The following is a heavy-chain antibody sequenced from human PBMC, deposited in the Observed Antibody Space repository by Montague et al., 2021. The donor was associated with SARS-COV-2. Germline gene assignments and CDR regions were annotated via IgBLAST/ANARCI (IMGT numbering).Heavy chain of an antibody. CDR3: ARDRSSDYYDSSGYFDY. Sequence: SLRLSCAASGFTFSSYSMNWVHQAPGKGLEWVSSISSSSSYIYYADSVKGRSTISRDNAKNSLYLQMNSLRAEDTAVYYCARDRSSDYYDSSGYFDYWGQGTLVTVSS. CDR1: GFTFSSYS. J-gene: IGHJ4*02. CDR2: ISSSSSYI. V-gene: IGHV3-21*01. D-gene: IGHD3-22*01.